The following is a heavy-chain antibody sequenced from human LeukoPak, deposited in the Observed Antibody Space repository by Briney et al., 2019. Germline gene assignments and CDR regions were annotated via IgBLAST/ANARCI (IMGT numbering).Heavy chain of an antibody. D-gene: IGHD3-3*01. J-gene: IGHJ6*02. CDR2: INHSGST. CDR3: ARNSGITIFGVVITPQSSGMDV. V-gene: IGHV4-34*01. Sequence: SETLPLTCAVYGGSFSGYYWSWIRQPPGKGLEWIGEINHSGSTNYNPSLKSRVTISVDTSKNQFSLKLSSVTAADTAVYYCARNSGITIFGVVITPQSSGMDVWGQGTTVTVSS. CDR1: GGSFSGYY.